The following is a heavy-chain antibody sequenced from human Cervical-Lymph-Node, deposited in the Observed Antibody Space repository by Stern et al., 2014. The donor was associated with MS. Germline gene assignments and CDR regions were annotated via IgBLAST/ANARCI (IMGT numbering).Heavy chain of an antibody. V-gene: IGHV3-66*02. CDR1: GFTVNSNY. J-gene: IGHJ5*02. D-gene: IGHD6-19*01. CDR2: SDSGGST. CDR3: ARGWLAS. Sequence: EVQLVESGGGLVQPGGSLRLSCVISGFTVNSNYMTWARQAPGKGLECVSVSDSGGSTYYADSVKGRFTISRDNSKNTLFLQMNSLRPEDTAVYFCARGWLASWGQGTLVTVSS.